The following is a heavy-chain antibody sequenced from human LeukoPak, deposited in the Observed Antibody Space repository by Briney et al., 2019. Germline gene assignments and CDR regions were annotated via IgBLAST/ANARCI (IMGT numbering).Heavy chain of an antibody. D-gene: IGHD5-18*01. CDR1: GGSFSGYY. J-gene: IGHJ6*03. CDR3: ARGLSGRRRGYSYGPADYYYYYYMDV. Sequence: TPSETLSLTCAVYGGSFSGYYWSWIRQPPGKGLEWIGEINHSGSTNYNPSLKSRVTISVDTSKNQFSLKLSSVTAADTAVYYCARGLSGRRRGYSYGPADYYYYYYMDVWGKGTTVTVSS. CDR2: INHSGST. V-gene: IGHV4-34*01.